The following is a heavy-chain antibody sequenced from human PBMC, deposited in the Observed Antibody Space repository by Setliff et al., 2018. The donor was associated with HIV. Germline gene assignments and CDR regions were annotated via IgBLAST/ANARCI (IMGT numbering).Heavy chain of an antibody. V-gene: IGHV3-7*01. J-gene: IGHJ4*02. CDR2: INQNGREK. Sequence: GGSLRLSCAASGFTSGFTFTNYWMSWVRQAPGKGLEWVANINQNGREKYYVDSVKGRFTISRDNAKDPLYLQMNSLRGEDTAVYYCAGSRGYFVKAEWGQGTLVTVSS. CDR3: AGSRGYFVKAE. CDR1: GFTSGFTFTNYW. D-gene: IGHD3-22*01.